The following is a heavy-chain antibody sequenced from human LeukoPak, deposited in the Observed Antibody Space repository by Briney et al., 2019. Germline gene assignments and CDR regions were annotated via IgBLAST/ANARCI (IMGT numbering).Heavy chain of an antibody. D-gene: IGHD2-2*01. CDR3: ARVPPSAHQMLSSDY. Sequence: ASLMVSCKASGYTFTNYGISWVRQAPGQGLEWMAWISANNGETRYAQNFQGRVTMTTDTSTSTAYMELRSLRSDDTAVYYCARVPPSAHQMLSSDYWGQGTQVTVSS. V-gene: IGHV1-18*04. CDR2: ISANNGET. CDR1: GYTFTNYG. J-gene: IGHJ4*02.